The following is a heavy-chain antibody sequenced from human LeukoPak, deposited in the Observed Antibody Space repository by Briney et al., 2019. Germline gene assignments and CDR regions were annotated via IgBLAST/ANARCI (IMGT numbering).Heavy chain of an antibody. CDR2: INPSGGST. V-gene: IGHV1-46*01. J-gene: IGHJ4*02. CDR3: AREHEDGWNDHLINY. D-gene: IGHD1-1*01. CDR1: GYTFTSYY. Sequence: GASVKVSCKASGYTFTSYYMHRVRQAPGQGLEWMGIINPSGGSTSYAQKFQGRVTMTRDTSTSTVYMELSSLRSEDTAVYYCAREHEDGWNDHLINYWGQGTLVTVSS.